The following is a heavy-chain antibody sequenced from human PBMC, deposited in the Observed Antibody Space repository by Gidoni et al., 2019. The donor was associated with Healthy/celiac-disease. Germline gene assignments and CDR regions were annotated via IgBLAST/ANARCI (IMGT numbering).Heavy chain of an antibody. V-gene: IGHV4-38-2*02. Sequence: QVQLQESGPGLVKPSETLSLTCAVSGYSISSGYYWGLIRQPPGKGLEWIGSIYHSGSTYYNPSLKSRVTISVDTSKNQFSLKLSSVTAADTAVYYCARDFVVDGYFDYWGQGTLVTVSS. J-gene: IGHJ4*02. CDR1: GYSISSGYY. CDR2: IYHSGST. CDR3: ARDFVVDGYFDY. D-gene: IGHD2-15*01.